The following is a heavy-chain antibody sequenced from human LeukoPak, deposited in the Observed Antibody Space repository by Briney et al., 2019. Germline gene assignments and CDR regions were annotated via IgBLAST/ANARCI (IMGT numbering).Heavy chain of an antibody. Sequence: GASVKVSCKASGYTFTGYYMHWVRQAPGQGLEWMGRINPNSGGTNYAQKFQGRVTMTRDTSISTAYMELNRLRSDDTAVYYCARDGGAGWSAFDYWGQGTLVTVSS. CDR2: INPNSGGT. D-gene: IGHD6-19*01. V-gene: IGHV1-2*06. CDR1: GYTFTGYY. J-gene: IGHJ4*02. CDR3: ARDGGAGWSAFDY.